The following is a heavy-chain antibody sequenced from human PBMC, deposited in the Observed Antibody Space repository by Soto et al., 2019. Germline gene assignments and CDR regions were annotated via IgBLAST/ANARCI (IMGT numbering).Heavy chain of an antibody. D-gene: IGHD6-19*01. J-gene: IGHJ5*02. V-gene: IGHV4-30-2*01. CDR3: AGMPYTSGIRFDP. CDR2: IYQSGVT. CDR1: GDXYCISTYS. Sequence: SETLSLTCNMSGDXYCISTYSWSWIRQPPGKALQWIGFIYQSGVTSYNPSLASRVSISLDRSNNQCSLKLKSVTAADTAVYFCAGMPYTSGIRFDPWGPGTLVTVSS.